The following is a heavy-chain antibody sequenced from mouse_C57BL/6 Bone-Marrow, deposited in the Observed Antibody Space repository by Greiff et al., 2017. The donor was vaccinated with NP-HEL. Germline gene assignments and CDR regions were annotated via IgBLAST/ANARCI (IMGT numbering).Heavy chain of an antibody. CDR2: ISSGSSTI. Sequence: EVQVVESGGGLVKPGGSLKLSCAASGFTFSDYGMHWVRQAPEKGLEWVAYISSGSSTIYYADTVKGRFTISRDNAKNTLFLQMTSLRSEDTAMYYCARYYGNYVGYYAMDYWGQGTSVTVSS. V-gene: IGHV5-17*01. CDR1: GFTFSDYG. CDR3: ARYYGNYVGYYAMDY. J-gene: IGHJ4*01. D-gene: IGHD2-1*01.